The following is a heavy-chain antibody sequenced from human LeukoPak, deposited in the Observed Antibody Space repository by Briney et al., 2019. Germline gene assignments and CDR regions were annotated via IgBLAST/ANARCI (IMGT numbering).Heavy chain of an antibody. CDR3: ARRPEVGAPTRAFDI. CDR1: GGSISSSSYY. CDR2: IYYSGST. V-gene: IGHV4-39*01. Sequence: SETLSLTCTVSGGSISSSSYYWGWIRQPPGKGLEWIGSIYYSGSTYYNPSLKSRVTISVDTSKNQFSLKLSSVTAADMAVYYCARRPEVGAPTRAFDIWGQGTMVTVSS. J-gene: IGHJ3*02. D-gene: IGHD1-26*01.